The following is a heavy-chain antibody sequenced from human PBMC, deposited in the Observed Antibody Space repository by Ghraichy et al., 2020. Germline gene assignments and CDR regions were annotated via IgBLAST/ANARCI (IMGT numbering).Heavy chain of an antibody. J-gene: IGHJ4*02. Sequence: SQTLSLTCAISGDSVSSNSAAWNWIRQSPSRGLEWLGRTYYRSKWYNDYAVSVKSRITINPDTSKNQFSLQLNSVTPEDTAVYYCAREYGFFSGWEKAPFDYWGQGTLVTVSS. V-gene: IGHV6-1*01. CDR3: AREYGFFSGWEKAPFDY. CDR2: TYYRSKWYN. D-gene: IGHD6-19*01. CDR1: GDSVSSNSAA.